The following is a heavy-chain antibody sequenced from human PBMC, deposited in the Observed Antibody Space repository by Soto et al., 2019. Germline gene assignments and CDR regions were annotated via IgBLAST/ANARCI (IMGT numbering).Heavy chain of an antibody. D-gene: IGHD2-15*01. CDR3: ATGSADAYYYYGMDV. Sequence: GESLKISCKGSGYSFTSYWISWVRQMPGKGLEWMGRIDPSDSYTNYSPSFQGHVTISADKSISTAYLQWSSLKASDTAMYYCATGSADAYYYYGMDVWGQGTTVTVSS. J-gene: IGHJ6*02. CDR1: GYSFTSYW. CDR2: IDPSDSYT. V-gene: IGHV5-10-1*01.